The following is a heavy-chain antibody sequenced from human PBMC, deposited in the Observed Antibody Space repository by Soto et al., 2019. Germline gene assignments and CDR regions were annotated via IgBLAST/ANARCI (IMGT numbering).Heavy chain of an antibody. Sequence: GESLKISCKGSGYSFTSYRIGWVRQMPGKGLEWMGIIYPGDSDTRYSPSFQGQVTISADKSISTAYLQWSSLKASDTAMYYCARLSGDYVWGSYRDYGMDVWGQGTTVTVSS. J-gene: IGHJ6*02. D-gene: IGHD3-16*02. CDR1: GYSFTSYR. V-gene: IGHV5-51*01. CDR2: IYPGDSDT. CDR3: ARLSGDYVWGSYRDYGMDV.